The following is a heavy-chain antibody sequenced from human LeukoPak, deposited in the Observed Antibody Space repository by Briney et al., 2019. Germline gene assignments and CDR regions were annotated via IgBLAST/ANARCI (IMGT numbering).Heavy chain of an antibody. Sequence: PSETLSLTCTVSGGSISSSSYYWGWIRQPPGKGLEWIGSIYYSGSTYYNPSLKSRVTISVDTSKNQFSLKLSSVTAADTAVYYCAREGLIAVAGSGEDAFDIWGQGTMVTVSS. CDR3: AREGLIAVAGSGEDAFDI. CDR1: GGSISSSSYY. CDR2: IYYSGST. D-gene: IGHD6-19*01. J-gene: IGHJ3*02. V-gene: IGHV4-39*07.